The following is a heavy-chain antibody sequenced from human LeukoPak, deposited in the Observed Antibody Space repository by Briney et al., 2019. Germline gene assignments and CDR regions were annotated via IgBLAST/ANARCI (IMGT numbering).Heavy chain of an antibody. V-gene: IGHV3-73*01. CDR1: GFTFSDSA. CDR2: IRSKAKNYAT. Sequence: GGSLRLSCAASGFTFSDSAVHWVRQAPGRGLEWVGRIRSKAKNYATVYDASVKGRFAISRDDSKNTAYLQMNSLKTEDAAVYYCTRVGVITFGGAGYWGQGTLVTVSS. J-gene: IGHJ4*02. D-gene: IGHD3-16*01. CDR3: TRVGVITFGGAGY.